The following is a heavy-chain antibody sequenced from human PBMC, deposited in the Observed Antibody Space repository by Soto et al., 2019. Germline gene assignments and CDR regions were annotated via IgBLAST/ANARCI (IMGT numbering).Heavy chain of an antibody. CDR3: VTLGYYYDSSGSMDY. V-gene: IGHV1-69*13. J-gene: IGHJ4*02. D-gene: IGHD3-22*01. CDR1: GGTFSSYA. CDR2: IIPIFGAA. Sequence: ASVKVSCKASGGTFSSYAISWVRQAPGQGLEWMGGIIPIFGAANYAQKFQGRVTITADESTSTAYMELSSLRSEDTAVYYCVTLGYYYDSSGSMDYWGQGTLVTVSS.